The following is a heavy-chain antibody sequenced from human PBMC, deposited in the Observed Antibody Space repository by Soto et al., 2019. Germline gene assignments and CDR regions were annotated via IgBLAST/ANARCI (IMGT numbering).Heavy chain of an antibody. J-gene: IGHJ4*02. V-gene: IGHV5-51*01. D-gene: IGHD3-16*01. Sequence: AALKISCQGSGYSFTSNWIGWVRQMPGKGLEWMGMINPADCDIKYSQSLQGQVTISADNSIGTAYLQWSSLKASDTAMYYCARHQRDDASSKNDCWGQGTLVTGSS. CDR3: ARHQRDDASSKNDC. CDR1: GYSFTSNW. CDR2: INPADCDI.